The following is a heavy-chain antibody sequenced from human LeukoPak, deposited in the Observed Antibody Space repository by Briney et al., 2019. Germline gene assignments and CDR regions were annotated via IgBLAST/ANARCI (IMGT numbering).Heavy chain of an antibody. Sequence: PSETLSLTCTVSGGSISSYYWSWIRQPPGKGLEWIGYIYYSGSTNYNPSLKSRVTISVDTSKNQFPLKLSSVTAADTAVYYCARDRDYVWGSYRPYFDYWGQGTLVTVSS. V-gene: IGHV4-59*12. CDR3: ARDRDYVWGSYRPYFDY. D-gene: IGHD3-16*02. CDR1: GGSISSYY. J-gene: IGHJ4*02. CDR2: IYYSGST.